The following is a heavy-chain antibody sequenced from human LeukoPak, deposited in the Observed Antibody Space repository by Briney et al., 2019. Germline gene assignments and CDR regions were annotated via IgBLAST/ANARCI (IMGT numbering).Heavy chain of an antibody. V-gene: IGHV1-46*01. D-gene: IGHD2-15*01. CDR2: INPSGGST. J-gene: IGHJ5*02. CDR1: GYTFTSYY. CDR3: ARGGYCSGGSCYNYNWFDP. Sequence: APVKVSCKASGYTFTSYYMHWVRQAPGQGLEWMGIINPSGGSTSYAQKFQGRVTMTRDTSTSTVYMELSSLRSEDTAVYYCARGGYCSGGSCYNYNWFDPWGQGTLVTVSS.